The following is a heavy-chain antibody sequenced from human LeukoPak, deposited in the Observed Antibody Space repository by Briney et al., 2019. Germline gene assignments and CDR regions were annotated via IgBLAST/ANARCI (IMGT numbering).Heavy chain of an antibody. V-gene: IGHV3-23*01. CDR2: ISGRGGST. CDR3: AKGSSGWSPHYYYHYYGMDV. J-gene: IGHJ6*02. D-gene: IGHD6-19*01. Sequence: PGGSLRLSCAASGFTFSDYYMSWVRQAPGKGLEWVSAISGRGGSTYYADSVKGRFTISRDNSKNTLYLQMNSLRAEDTAVYYCAKGSSGWSPHYYYHYYGMDVWGQGTTVTVSS. CDR1: GFTFSDYY.